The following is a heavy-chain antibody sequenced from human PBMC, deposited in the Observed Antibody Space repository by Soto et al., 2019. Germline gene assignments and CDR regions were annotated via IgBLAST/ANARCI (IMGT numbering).Heavy chain of an antibody. V-gene: IGHV4-59*01. CDR3: ASNTVTTNYFDY. Sequence: SETLSLTCTVSGGSISSYYWSWIQQPPGKGLEWIGYIYYSGSTNYNPSLKSRVTISVDTSKNQFSLKLSSVTAADTAVYYCASNTVTTNYFDYWGQGTLVTVSS. J-gene: IGHJ4*02. CDR1: GGSISSYY. CDR2: IYYSGST. D-gene: IGHD4-4*01.